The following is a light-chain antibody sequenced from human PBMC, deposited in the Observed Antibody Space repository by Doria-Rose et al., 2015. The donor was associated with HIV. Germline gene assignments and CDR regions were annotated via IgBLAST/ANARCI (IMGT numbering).Light chain of an antibody. CDR3: HQYNNWPT. Sequence: TQSPETLSVSPGESATLSCRASQSVSTDLAWYQHKPGQAPRLLIWGASTRATGIPARFSGSESGTEFTLTISSLQPEDFAIYFCHQYNNWPTFGQGTWLDIK. CDR2: GAS. V-gene: IGKV3-15*01. CDR1: QSVSTD. J-gene: IGKJ5*01.